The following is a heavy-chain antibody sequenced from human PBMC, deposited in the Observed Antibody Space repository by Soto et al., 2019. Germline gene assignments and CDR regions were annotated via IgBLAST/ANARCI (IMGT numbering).Heavy chain of an antibody. CDR1: GYTFTGYY. J-gene: IGHJ5*02. CDR2: INPNSGGT. CDR3: ARAPLAWELGIYRFDP. Sequence: ASVKVSCKASGYTFTGYYMHWVRQAPGQGLEWMGWINPNSGGTNYAQKFQGWVTMTRDTSISTAYMELSRLRSDDTAVYYCARAPLAWELGIYRFDPWGQGTLVTVSS. D-gene: IGHD1-26*01. V-gene: IGHV1-2*04.